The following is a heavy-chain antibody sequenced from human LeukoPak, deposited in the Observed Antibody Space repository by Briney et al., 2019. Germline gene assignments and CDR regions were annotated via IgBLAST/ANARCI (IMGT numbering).Heavy chain of an antibody. V-gene: IGHV4-61*02. J-gene: IGHJ4*02. CDR2: IYTNGCA. Sequence: PSQTLSLTCTVSGGSVTSGNYDWDWIRQPGGKGLEWIGRIYTNGCASYNPSLKSRVTISIDASKNQFSLKLSSVTAADTAVYYCAREPPGYWGQGILVTVSS. CDR1: GGSVTSGNYD. CDR3: AREPPGY.